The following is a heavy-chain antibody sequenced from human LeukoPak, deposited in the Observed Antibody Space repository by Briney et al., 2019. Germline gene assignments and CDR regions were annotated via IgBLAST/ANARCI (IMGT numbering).Heavy chain of an antibody. V-gene: IGHV3-30-3*01. Sequence: GSLRLSCAASGFTFSGYAMHWVRQAPGKGLEWVSVMSYDGSNKYYADSVKGRFTISRDNSKNTLYLQMNSLRAEDTAVYYCARETGSAVGSTDFDYWGQGTLVTVSS. CDR2: MSYDGSNK. CDR1: GFTFSGYA. J-gene: IGHJ4*02. CDR3: ARETGSAVGSTDFDY. D-gene: IGHD4-17*01.